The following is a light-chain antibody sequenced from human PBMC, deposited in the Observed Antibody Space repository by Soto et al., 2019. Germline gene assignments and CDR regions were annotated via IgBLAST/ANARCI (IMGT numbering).Light chain of an antibody. CDR3: QQYNNWPPLT. CDR2: DAS. J-gene: IGKJ4*01. CDR1: QSVSSN. Sequence: EIVMTRSPATLSVSPGERATLSCRASQSVSSNLAWYQQKPGQAPRLLIYDASTRATGIPARFSGSGSGTEFTLTISSLQSEDFAVYYCQQYNNWPPLTFGGGTKVEIK. V-gene: IGKV3-15*01.